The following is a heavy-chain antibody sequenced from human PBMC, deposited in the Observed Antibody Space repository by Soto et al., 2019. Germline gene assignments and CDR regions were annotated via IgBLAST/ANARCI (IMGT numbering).Heavy chain of an antibody. CDR1: GGNSRDHASF. CDR2: ISYTGRT. V-gene: IGHV4-31*03. D-gene: IGHD6-6*01. CDR3: ARGSFSSCSSLFDP. Sequence: CTVAGGNSRDHASFWSWIRKLPGRGLEWIGYISYTGRTYYTPSLNSRLTISLDTSMNLFSLRLSAVTAADTPVYFCARGSFSSCSSLFDPWGQGTLVTVSS. J-gene: IGHJ5*02.